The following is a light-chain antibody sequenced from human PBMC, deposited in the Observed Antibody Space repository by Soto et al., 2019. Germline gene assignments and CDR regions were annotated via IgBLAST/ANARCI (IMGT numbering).Light chain of an antibody. Sequence: DIQMTQSPSSASASVGDRVTITCRASQDISGWLAWYQQKPGKAPKLLIYAASSLQSGVPSRFSGSGSGTDFTLTISSLQPEDSATYYCLQDINYPWTFGQGTKVDIK. CDR1: QDISGW. J-gene: IGKJ1*01. CDR3: LQDINYPWT. CDR2: AAS. V-gene: IGKV1-12*01.